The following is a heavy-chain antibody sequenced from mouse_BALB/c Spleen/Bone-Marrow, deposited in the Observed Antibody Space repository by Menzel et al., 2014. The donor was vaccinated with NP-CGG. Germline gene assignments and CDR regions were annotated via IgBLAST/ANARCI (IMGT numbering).Heavy chain of an antibody. V-gene: IGHV1-5*01. J-gene: IGHJ4*01. CDR2: IYPGNGDT. CDR1: GYSFTTYW. Sequence: EVKLMESGTVLASPGASVKMSCKASGYSFTTYWMHWVKQRPGQGLEWIGAIYPGNGDTSYNQKFKGKATLTAVTSANTAYLELSSLTDEDSAVYYCTRYRYPYAMDYWGQGTSVTVSS. CDR3: TRYRYPYAMDY. D-gene: IGHD2-14*01.